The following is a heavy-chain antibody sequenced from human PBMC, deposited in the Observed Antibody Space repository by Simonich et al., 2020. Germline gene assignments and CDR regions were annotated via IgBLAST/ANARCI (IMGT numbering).Heavy chain of an antibody. V-gene: IGHV3-21*01. Sequence: EVQLVESGGGLVKPGGSLRLSCAASGFTFSSYSMNWVRQAPGKGLEWVSSISSSSSYIYYADAVKGRFTSSRDNDKNSLYLQMNSLRAEDTAVYYCARWIAVAGTGAYGMDVWGQGTTVAVSS. CDR1: GFTFSSYS. CDR2: ISSSSSYI. CDR3: ARWIAVAGTGAYGMDV. D-gene: IGHD6-19*01. J-gene: IGHJ6*02.